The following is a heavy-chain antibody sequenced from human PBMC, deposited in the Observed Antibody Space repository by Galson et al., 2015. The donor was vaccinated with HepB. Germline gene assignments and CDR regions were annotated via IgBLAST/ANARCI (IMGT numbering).Heavy chain of an antibody. V-gene: IGHV4-59*01. J-gene: IGHJ6*02. D-gene: IGHD5-18*01. CDR3: ARSIQLWTESYYYGMDV. Sequence: LSLTCTVSGGSISSYYWSWIRQPPGKGLKWIGYIYYSGSTNYNPSLKSRVTISVDTSKNQFSLKLSSVTAADTAVYYCARSIQLWTESYYYGMDVWGQGTTVTVSS. CDR1: GGSISSYY. CDR2: IYYSGST.